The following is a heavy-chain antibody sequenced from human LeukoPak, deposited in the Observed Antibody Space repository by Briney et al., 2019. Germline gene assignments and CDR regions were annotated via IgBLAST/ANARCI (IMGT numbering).Heavy chain of an antibody. Sequence: PSETLSLTCAVYGGSFGGYYWSWIRQPPGKGLEWIGEINHSGSTNYNPSLKSRVTISVDTSKNQFSLKLSSVTAADTAVYYCARGKYYYDSSGFDYWGQGTLVTVSS. J-gene: IGHJ4*02. D-gene: IGHD3-22*01. V-gene: IGHV4-34*01. CDR2: INHSGST. CDR1: GGSFGGYY. CDR3: ARGKYYYDSSGFDY.